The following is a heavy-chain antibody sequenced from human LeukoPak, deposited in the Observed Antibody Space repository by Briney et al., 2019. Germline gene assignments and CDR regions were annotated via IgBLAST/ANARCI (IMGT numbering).Heavy chain of an antibody. D-gene: IGHD4-23*01. CDR2: NDWGGDK. J-gene: IGHJ4*02. CDR1: GVGRGTRGGG. CDR3: AHYFYGGNGLQEAFDY. Sequence: SGPTLLQATRTLTLTCTISGVGRGTRGGGGGGGRQPPVKAVEWHSLNDWGGDKRYSPSLKSRLTIPKDTSKNPVVLTMTNMDPVDTATYYCAHYFYGGNGLQEAFDYWGQGTLVTVSS. V-gene: IGHV2-5*02.